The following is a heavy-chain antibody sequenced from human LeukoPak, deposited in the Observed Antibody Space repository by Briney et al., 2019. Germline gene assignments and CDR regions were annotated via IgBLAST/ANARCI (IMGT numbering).Heavy chain of an antibody. CDR2: IKQDGSEK. V-gene: IGHV3-7*01. Sequence: TGGSLRLPCAASGFTFSSYWMSWVRQAPGKGLEWVANIKQDGSEKYYVDSVKGRFTISRDNAKNSLYLQMNSLRAEDTAVYYCARDPHISFGEFPYFDYWGQGTLVTVSS. CDR1: GFTFSSYW. J-gene: IGHJ4*02. CDR3: ARDPHISFGEFPYFDY. D-gene: IGHD3-10*01.